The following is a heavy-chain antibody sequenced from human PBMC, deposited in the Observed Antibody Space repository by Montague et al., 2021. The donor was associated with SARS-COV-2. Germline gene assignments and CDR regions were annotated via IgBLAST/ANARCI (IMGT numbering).Heavy chain of an antibody. CDR3: VRPLWFGDSDYYFES. J-gene: IGHJ4*02. CDR1: GFTFRSYW. CDR2: IRPDGTST. Sequence: SLRLSCAASGFTFRSYWMHWVRQVPGRGLVWVSRIRPDGTSTHYAASVKGRFIISQDNAKNTLSLEMTNLRVDDTAIYFCVRPLWFGDSDYYFESWGQGTLVSVSP. V-gene: IGHV3-74*01. D-gene: IGHD3-10*01.